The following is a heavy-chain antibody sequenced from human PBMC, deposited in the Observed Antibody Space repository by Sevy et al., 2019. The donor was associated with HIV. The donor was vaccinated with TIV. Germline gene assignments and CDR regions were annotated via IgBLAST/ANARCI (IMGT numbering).Heavy chain of an antibody. J-gene: IGHJ6*02. Sequence: GGSLRLSCAASGFTFSSYGMHWVRRAPGKGLEWVAFIRYVGSNKYYADSVKGRFTISRDNSKNTLYLQMNSLRAEDTAVYYCATSRYCSGGSCYGADYYYGMDVWGQGTTVTVSS. V-gene: IGHV3-30*02. CDR2: IRYVGSNK. D-gene: IGHD2-15*01. CDR1: GFTFSSYG. CDR3: ATSRYCSGGSCYGADYYYGMDV.